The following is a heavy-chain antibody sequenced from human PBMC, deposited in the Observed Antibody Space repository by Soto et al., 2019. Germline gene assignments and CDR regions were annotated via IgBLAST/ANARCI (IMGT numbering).Heavy chain of an antibody. Sequence: PSETLSLTCAVSSGSISSSNWWSWVRQPPGKGLEWIGEIYHSGSTNYNPSLKSRVTISVDKSKNQFSLKLSSVTAADTAVYYCARALEVRGVIWRDAFDIWGQGTMVTVSS. CDR3: ARALEVRGVIWRDAFDI. V-gene: IGHV4-4*02. CDR1: SGSISSSNW. CDR2: IYHSGST. D-gene: IGHD3-10*01. J-gene: IGHJ3*02.